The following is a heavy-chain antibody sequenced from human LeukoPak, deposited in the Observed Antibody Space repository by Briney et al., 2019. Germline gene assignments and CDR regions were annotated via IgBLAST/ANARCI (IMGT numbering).Heavy chain of an antibody. CDR2: ISSSSSYI. Sequence: GGSLRLSCAASGFTFNIYGMNWVRQAPGKGLEWVSSISSSSSYIYYADSVKGRFTISRDNAKNSLYLQMNSLRAEDTAVYYCATGRDCSGGSCYSVYWGQGTLVTVSS. V-gene: IGHV3-21*01. CDR3: ATGRDCSGGSCYSVY. CDR1: GFTFNIYG. D-gene: IGHD2-15*01. J-gene: IGHJ4*02.